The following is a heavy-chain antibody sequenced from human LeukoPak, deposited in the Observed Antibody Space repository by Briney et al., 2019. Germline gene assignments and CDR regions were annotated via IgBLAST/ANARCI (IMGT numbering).Heavy chain of an antibody. J-gene: IGHJ4*02. CDR1: GGSFSGYY. D-gene: IGHD5-24*01. CDR3: ARRARGTTWGMATTPYYFDY. CDR2: INRSGST. Sequence: SETLSLTCAVYGGSFSGYYWSWIRQPPGKGLEWIGEINRSGSTNYNPSLKSRVTISVDTSKNQFSLKLSSVTAADTAVYYCARRARGTTWGMATTPYYFDYWGQGTLVTVSS. V-gene: IGHV4-34*01.